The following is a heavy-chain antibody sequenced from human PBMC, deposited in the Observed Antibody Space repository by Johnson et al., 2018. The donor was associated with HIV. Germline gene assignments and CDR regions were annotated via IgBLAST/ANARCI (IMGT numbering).Heavy chain of an antibody. CDR2: ISYDGTNK. V-gene: IGHV3-30*14. J-gene: IGHJ3*02. D-gene: IGHD6-13*01. Sequence: VQLVESGGGVVQPGRSLRLSCAASGFTFSSYAMHWVRQAPGKGLEWVAIISYDGTNKYYADSVKGRFTISRDNSKNTLYLQMNSLRAEDTAVYYCARAKRLAAAGTYDAFDSWGQGTMVTVSS. CDR1: GFTFSSYA. CDR3: ARAKRLAAAGTYDAFDS.